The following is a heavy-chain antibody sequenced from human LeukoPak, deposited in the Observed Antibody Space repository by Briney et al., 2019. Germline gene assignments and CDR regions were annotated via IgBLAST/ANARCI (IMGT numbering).Heavy chain of an antibody. J-gene: IGHJ4*02. V-gene: IGHV3-23*01. CDR3: AILSWDGRGSFY. CDR1: GFTLSTYS. CDR2: IRSNGENT. D-gene: IGHD2/OR15-2a*01. Sequence: SGGSLRLSCAASGFTLSTYSMSWVRQAPGKGLEWVSAIRSNGENTYYADSVRGRFTISRDNSRGTLSLQMNSLRADDTAVYFCAILSWDGRGSFYWGQGTLVSVSS.